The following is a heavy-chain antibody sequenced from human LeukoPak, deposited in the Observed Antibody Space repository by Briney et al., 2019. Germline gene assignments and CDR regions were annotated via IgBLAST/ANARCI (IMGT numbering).Heavy chain of an antibody. J-gene: IGHJ4*02. CDR1: GYTFTSYY. CDR3: ARDVGEYCSSTNCYASHY. CDR2: ISPSSGNA. V-gene: IGHV1-46*01. D-gene: IGHD2-2*01. Sequence: ASVKVSCKASGYTFTSYYMHWERQAPGQGLEWMGMISPSSGNADYAQKFQGRITMTRDMSTYTVYMELSSLRSDDTAVYYCARDVGEYCSSTNCYASHYWGQGTLVTVSS.